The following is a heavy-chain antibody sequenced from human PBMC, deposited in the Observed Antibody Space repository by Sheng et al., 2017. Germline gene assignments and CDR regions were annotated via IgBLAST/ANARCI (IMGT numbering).Heavy chain of an antibody. CDR1: GGSISSYY. V-gene: IGHV4-59*01. CDR2: IYYSGST. Sequence: QVQLQESGPGLVKPSETLSLTCTVSGGSISSYYWSWIRQPPGKGLEWIGYIYYSGSTNYNPSLQSRVTISVDTSKNQFSLKLSSVTAADTAVYYCARGLAGYCTNGVCYKSGDNKAAFDYWGQGTLVTV. J-gene: IGHJ4*02. CDR3: ARGLAGYCTNGVCYKSGDNKAAFDY. D-gene: IGHD2-8*01.